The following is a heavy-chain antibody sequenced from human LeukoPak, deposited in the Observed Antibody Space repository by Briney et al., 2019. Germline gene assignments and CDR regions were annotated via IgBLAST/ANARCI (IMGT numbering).Heavy chain of an antibody. V-gene: IGHV4-59*01. CDR2: IYYSGST. D-gene: IGHD6-25*01. CDR3: ARVVVAAANPIFDY. J-gene: IGHJ4*02. Sequence: SETLSLTCTVSGGSISSYYWSWIRQPPGKGLEWSGNIYYSGSTNYNPSLKSRVTISVDTSKNQFSLKLSSVTAADTAVYYCARVVVAAANPIFDYWGQGTLVTVSS. CDR1: GGSISSYY.